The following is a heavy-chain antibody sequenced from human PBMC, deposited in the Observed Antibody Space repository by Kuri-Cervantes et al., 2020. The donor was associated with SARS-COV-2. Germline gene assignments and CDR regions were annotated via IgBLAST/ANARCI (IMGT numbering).Heavy chain of an antibody. D-gene: IGHD2-21*01. V-gene: IGHV4-61*01. CDR1: GCSFSSGSNY. J-gene: IGHJ3*01. CDR3: ARPSTSVYGVLIALFSSNAFDV. CDR2: IYYSGST. Sequence: GSLRLSCTVSGCSFSSGSNYWSWLRPPPGKGMEWIGYIYYSGSTNYNPSLKSRVTISVDKSKNQFSLKVTSMAAADTAVYYCARPSTSVYGVLIALFSSNAFDVWGQGTMVTVSS.